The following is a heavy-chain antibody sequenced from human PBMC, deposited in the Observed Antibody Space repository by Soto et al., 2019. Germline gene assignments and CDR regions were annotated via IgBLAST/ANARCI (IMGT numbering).Heavy chain of an antibody. D-gene: IGHD6-13*01. CDR1: GFTFSSYS. CDR3: ARVPIAAVDFFDY. Sequence: GGSLRLSCAASGFTFSSYSMNWVRQAPGKGLEWVSSISSSSSYIYYADSVKGRFTISRDNAKNSLYLQMNSLRAEDTAVYYCARVPIAAVDFFDYWGQGTLVTVSS. J-gene: IGHJ4*02. CDR2: ISSSSSYI. V-gene: IGHV3-21*01.